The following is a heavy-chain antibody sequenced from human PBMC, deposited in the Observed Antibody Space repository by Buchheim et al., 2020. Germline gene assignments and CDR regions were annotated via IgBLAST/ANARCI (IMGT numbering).Heavy chain of an antibody. V-gene: IGHV4-31*03. CDR3: ARDKITMIDNYYGMDV. CDR2: IYYSGST. J-gene: IGHJ6*02. Sequence: QVQLQESGPGLVKPSQTLSLTCTVSGGSISSGGYYWSWIRQHPGKGLEWIGYIYYSGSTYYNPSLKSRVTISVATSKKQFSLKLSSVTAADTAVYYCARDKITMIDNYYGMDVWGQGTT. D-gene: IGHD3-22*01. CDR1: GGSISSGGYY.